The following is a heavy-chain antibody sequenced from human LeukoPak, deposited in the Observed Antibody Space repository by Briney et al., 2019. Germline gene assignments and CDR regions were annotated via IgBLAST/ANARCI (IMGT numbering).Heavy chain of an antibody. Sequence: GGSLRLSCAASGFTINSYAMSWVRQAPGKGLEWVSAISGSGGSTYYADSVKGRFTISRDNSKNTLYLQMNSLRAEDTAVYYCAKGDSPGIAAAEDYWGQGTLVTVSS. V-gene: IGHV3-23*01. CDR3: AKGDSPGIAAAEDY. CDR1: GFTINSYA. D-gene: IGHD6-13*01. CDR2: ISGSGGST. J-gene: IGHJ4*02.